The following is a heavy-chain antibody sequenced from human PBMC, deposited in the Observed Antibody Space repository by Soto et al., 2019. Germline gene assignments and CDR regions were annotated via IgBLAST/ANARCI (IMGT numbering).Heavy chain of an antibody. J-gene: IGHJ4*02. Sequence: GGSLRLSCAASGFTFSSYGMHWVRQAPGKGLEWVAVISYDGSNKYYADSVKGRFTISRDNSKNTLYLQRNSLRAEDTAVYYCAKGGVLSGVWSGYWLTYYFDYWGQGTLVTVSS. D-gene: IGHD3-3*01. V-gene: IGHV3-30*18. CDR1: GFTFSSYG. CDR3: AKGGVLSGVWSGYWLTYYFDY. CDR2: ISYDGSNK.